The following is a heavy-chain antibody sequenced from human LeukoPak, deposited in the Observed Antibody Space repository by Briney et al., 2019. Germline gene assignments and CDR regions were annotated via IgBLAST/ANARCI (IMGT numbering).Heavy chain of an antibody. D-gene: IGHD2-15*01. Sequence: PSETLSLTCTVFGDSVTSYYLNWVRQPPGKGLEWIGHIHKIGTTNYNPSLKSRLTISADTSKNQFSLKLRSVTAADTAVYYCVIGVGWQPDYWGQGALVTVSS. CDR1: GDSVTSYY. V-gene: IGHV4-59*02. J-gene: IGHJ4*02. CDR2: IHKIGTT. CDR3: VIGVGWQPDY.